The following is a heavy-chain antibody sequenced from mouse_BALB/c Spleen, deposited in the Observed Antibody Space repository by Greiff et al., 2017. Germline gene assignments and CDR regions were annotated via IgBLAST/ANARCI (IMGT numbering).Heavy chain of an antibody. CDR2: IAPGSGST. D-gene: IGHD1-1*01. CDR1: GYTFTSYW. V-gene: IGHV1S41*01. J-gene: IGHJ4*01. CDR3: ARRDYYGSNYDAMDY. Sequence: DLVKPGASVNLSCKASGYTFTSYWINWIKPRPGQGLEWIGRIAPGSGSTYYNEIFKGKATLTVDTSSSTAYIQLSSLSSEDSAVYFCARRDYYGSNYDAMDYWGQGTSVTVSS.